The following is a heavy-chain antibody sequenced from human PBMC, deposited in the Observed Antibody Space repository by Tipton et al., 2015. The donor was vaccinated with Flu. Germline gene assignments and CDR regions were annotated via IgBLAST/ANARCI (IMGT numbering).Heavy chain of an antibody. V-gene: IGHV4-34*01. D-gene: IGHD5-18*01. Sequence: TLSLTCAVYGGSFSGYYWSWIRQPPGKGLEWIGEINHSGSTNYNPSLKSRVTISVDTSKNQFSLKLRSVTAADTAVYYCARGPAMLDYWGQGTLVAVSS. CDR3: ARGPAMLDY. CDR1: GGSFSGYY. J-gene: IGHJ4*02. CDR2: INHSGST.